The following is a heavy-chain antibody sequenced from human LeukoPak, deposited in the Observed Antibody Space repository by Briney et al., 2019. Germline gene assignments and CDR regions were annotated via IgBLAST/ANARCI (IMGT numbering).Heavy chain of an antibody. CDR3: ASATNWGAVGAFDI. D-gene: IGHD7-27*01. J-gene: IGHJ3*02. Sequence: GASVKVSCKASGGTFSSYAISWVRQAPGQGLEWMGGIIPIFGTANYAQKFQGRVTITADESTSTAYMELSSLRSEDTAVYYCASATNWGAVGAFDIWGQGTMVTVSS. V-gene: IGHV1-69*13. CDR1: GGTFSSYA. CDR2: IIPIFGTA.